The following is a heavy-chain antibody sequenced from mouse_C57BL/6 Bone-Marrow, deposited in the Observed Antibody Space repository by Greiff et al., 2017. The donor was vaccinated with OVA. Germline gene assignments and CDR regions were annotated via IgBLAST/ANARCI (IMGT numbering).Heavy chain of an antibody. V-gene: IGHV1-42*01. Sequence: EVQLQESGPELVKPGASVKISCKASGYSFTGYYMNWVKQSPEKSLEWIGEINPSTGGTTYNQKFKAKATLTVDKSSSTAYMQLKSLTSEDSAVYYCARSNGRLRHDYWGQGTTLTVSS. CDR3: ARSNGRLRHDY. CDR2: INPSTGGT. D-gene: IGHD2-4*01. J-gene: IGHJ2*01. CDR1: GYSFTGYY.